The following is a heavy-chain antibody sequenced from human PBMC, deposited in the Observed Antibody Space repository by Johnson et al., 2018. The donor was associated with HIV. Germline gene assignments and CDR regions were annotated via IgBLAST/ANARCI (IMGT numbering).Heavy chain of an antibody. CDR3: ARDRLGAARPNAFDI. CDR2: IRYDGSHT. J-gene: IGHJ3*02. Sequence: QVQLVESGGGVARPGGSLRLSCAASGFTFSNYGMHWVSQAPGKGLEWVAFIRYDGSHTYYADSVKGRFTISRDNSKNTLSLQMSSLRAEDTAVYYCARDRLGAARPNAFDIWGQGTMVTVSS. CDR1: GFTFSNYG. D-gene: IGHD2-15*01. V-gene: IGHV3-30*02.